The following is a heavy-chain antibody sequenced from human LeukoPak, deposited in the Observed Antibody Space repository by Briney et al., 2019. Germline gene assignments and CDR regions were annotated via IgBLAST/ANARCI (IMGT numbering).Heavy chain of an antibody. J-gene: IGHJ4*02. CDR2: INHSGST. CDR1: GGSFSGYY. D-gene: IGHD3-10*01. CDR3: AREAAMVRGGADY. Sequence: SETLSLTCAVYGGSFSGYYWSWIRQPPGKGLEWIGEINHSGSTNYNSSLKSRVTISVDTSKNQFSLKLSSVTAADTAVYYCAREAAMVRGGADYWGQGTLVTVSS. V-gene: IGHV4-34*01.